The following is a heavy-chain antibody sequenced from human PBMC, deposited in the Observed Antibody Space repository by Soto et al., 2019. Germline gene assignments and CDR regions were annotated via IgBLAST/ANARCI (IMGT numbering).Heavy chain of an antibody. Sequence: EVQLVESGGGLVQSGGSLRLSCAASGFTFSSYWMHWVRQAPGKGLVWVSRIKGDGISTNYADSVKGRFTISRDNAKDTVLLQMNGLSADDTAVYYCARGATRNYYNDYWGQGTLVTVSS. J-gene: IGHJ4*02. D-gene: IGHD3-10*01. CDR1: GFTFSSYW. V-gene: IGHV3-74*01. CDR3: ARGATRNYYNDY. CDR2: IKGDGIST.